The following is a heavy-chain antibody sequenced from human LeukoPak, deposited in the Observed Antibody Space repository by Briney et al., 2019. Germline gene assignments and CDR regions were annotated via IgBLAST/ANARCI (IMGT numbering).Heavy chain of an antibody. Sequence: GGSLRLSCAASGFTVSSNYMSWVRQAPGKGLEWVSVIYSGGITYYADSVKGRFTISRDNSKNTLDLQMNSLRAEDTAVYYCARGYSTGWYYSDNWGRGTLVTVSS. CDR2: IYSGGIT. V-gene: IGHV3-53*01. CDR1: GFTVSSNY. D-gene: IGHD6-19*01. J-gene: IGHJ4*02. CDR3: ARGYSTGWYYSDN.